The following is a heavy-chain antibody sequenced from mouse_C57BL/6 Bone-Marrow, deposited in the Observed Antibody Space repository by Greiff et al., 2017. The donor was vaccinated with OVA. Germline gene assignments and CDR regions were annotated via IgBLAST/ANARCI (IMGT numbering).Heavy chain of an antibody. CDR3: ARSYAMDY. CDR1: GYPFTSYW. CDR2: IDPSDSYT. Sequence: VQLQQSGAELVMPGASVKLSCKASGYPFTSYWMHWVKQRPGQGLEWIGEIDPSDSYTTYNQKFKGKSTLTVDKSSSTAYMQLSSLTSEDSAVYYCARSYAMDYWGQGTSVTVSS. J-gene: IGHJ4*01. V-gene: IGHV1-69*01.